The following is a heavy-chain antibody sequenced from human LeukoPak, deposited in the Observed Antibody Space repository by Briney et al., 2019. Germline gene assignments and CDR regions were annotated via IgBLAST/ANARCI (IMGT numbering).Heavy chain of an antibody. CDR2: ISGSGGST. D-gene: IGHD4-11*01. V-gene: IGHV3-23*01. CDR1: GFNFNSYS. Sequence: GGSLRLSCVASGFNFNSYSMNWVRQAPGKGLEWVSAISGSGGSTYYADSVKGRFTISRDNSKNTLYLQMNSLRAEDTAVYYCAKGSNIQFYDYWGQGTLVTVSS. J-gene: IGHJ4*02. CDR3: AKGSNIQFYDY.